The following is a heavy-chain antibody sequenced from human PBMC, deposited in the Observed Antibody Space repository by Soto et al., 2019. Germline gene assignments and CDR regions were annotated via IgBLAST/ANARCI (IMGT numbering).Heavy chain of an antibody. Sequence: RASVKVSCKASGYTFTSYAMHWVRQAPGQRLEWMGWINAGNGNTKYSQKFQGRVTITRDTSASTAYMELSSLRSEDTAVYYCATRGRSLGYYYGMDVWGQGTTVT. CDR1: GYTFTSYA. CDR2: INAGNGNT. J-gene: IGHJ6*02. D-gene: IGHD3-10*01. V-gene: IGHV1-3*01. CDR3: ATRGRSLGYYYGMDV.